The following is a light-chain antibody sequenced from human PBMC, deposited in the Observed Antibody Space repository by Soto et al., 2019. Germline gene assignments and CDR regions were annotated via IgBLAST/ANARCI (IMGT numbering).Light chain of an antibody. V-gene: IGKV3-11*01. J-gene: IGKJ2*01. CDR1: QSVTTY. CDR3: QQRSNWPPGYT. CDR2: DVS. Sequence: TVLTQSPATLSLSPGERAILSCRASQSVTTYLAWYQQKPGQAPRLLIYDVSNRAAGIPARFSGSGSGTDFTLTIGSLEPEDFAVYYCQQRSNWPPGYTFGQGTKVDIK.